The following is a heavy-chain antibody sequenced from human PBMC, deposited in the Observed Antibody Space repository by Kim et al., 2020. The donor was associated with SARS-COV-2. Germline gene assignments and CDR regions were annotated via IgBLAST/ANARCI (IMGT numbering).Heavy chain of an antibody. J-gene: IGHJ4*02. CDR1: GYTFTSYA. CDR2: INTNTGNP. V-gene: IGHV7-4-1*02. Sequence: ASVKVSCKASGYTFTSYAMNWVRQAPGQGLEWMGWINTNTGNPTYAQGFTGRFVFSLDTSVSTAYLQISSLKAEDTAVYYCARVPHCGGDCYPFGYWGQGTLVTVSS. D-gene: IGHD2-21*02. CDR3: ARVPHCGGDCYPFGY.